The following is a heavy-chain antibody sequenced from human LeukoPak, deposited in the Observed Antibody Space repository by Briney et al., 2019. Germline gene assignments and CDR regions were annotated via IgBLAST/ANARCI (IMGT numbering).Heavy chain of an antibody. D-gene: IGHD5-12*01. J-gene: IGHJ4*02. CDR1: GFTFSSYA. Sequence: GGSLRLSCAASGFTFSSYAMSWVRQAPGKGLEWVSGISGRGDSTYYADSVKGRFTISRDNSKNTLYLQMNSLTAEDTAVYYCAKGWLATIGLDYWGQGTLVTVSS. CDR3: AKGWLATIGLDY. CDR2: ISGRGDST. V-gene: IGHV3-23*01.